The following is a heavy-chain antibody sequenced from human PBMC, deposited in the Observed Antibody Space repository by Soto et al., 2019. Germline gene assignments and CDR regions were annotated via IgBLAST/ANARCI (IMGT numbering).Heavy chain of an antibody. CDR2: VIPIFGTA. CDR3: ARVQGYYDSSGYKYNCFDP. Sequence: SSVKVSCKASGGTFSSYAISWVRQAPRQGLEWMGWVIPIFGTANYAQKFQGRVTITADESTSTAYMGMSSLRSEDTAVYYCARVQGYYDSSGYKYNCFDPWGQGTLVTVSS. CDR1: GGTFSSYA. D-gene: IGHD3-22*01. V-gene: IGHV1-69*13. J-gene: IGHJ5*02.